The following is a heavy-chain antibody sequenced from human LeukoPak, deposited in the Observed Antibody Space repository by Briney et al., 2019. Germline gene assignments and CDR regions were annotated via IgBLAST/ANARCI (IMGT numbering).Heavy chain of an antibody. D-gene: IGHD3-10*01. CDR3: ARGLRYGSGSYYPY. J-gene: IGHJ4*02. CDR1: GYTFTGYY. Sequence: ASVKVSCKASGYTFTGYYMHWVRQATGQGLEWMGWMNPNSGNTGYAQKFQGRVTITRNTSISTAYMELSSLRSEDTAVYYCARGLRYGSGSYYPYWGQGTLVTVSS. CDR2: MNPNSGNT. V-gene: IGHV1-8*03.